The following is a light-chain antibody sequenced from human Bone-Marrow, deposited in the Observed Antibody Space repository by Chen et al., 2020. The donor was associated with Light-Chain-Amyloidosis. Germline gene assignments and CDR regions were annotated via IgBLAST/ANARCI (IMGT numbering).Light chain of an antibody. V-gene: IGLV2-8*01. CDR3: SSSRV. CDR1: SSDVGAHNY. Sequence: QSALTQPPSPSGSPGQPVTISCPGTSSDVGAHNYVSWYQQHPGKAPKLIIHEVILRPSGVPDRCSGSKSGNTAALTVSGLQPEDEADYYCSSSRVFGTGTTVTVL. J-gene: IGLJ1*01. CDR2: EVI.